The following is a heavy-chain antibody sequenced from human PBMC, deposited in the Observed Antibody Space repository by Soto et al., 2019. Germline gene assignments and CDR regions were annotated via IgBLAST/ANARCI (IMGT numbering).Heavy chain of an antibody. V-gene: IGHV4-4*02. CDR1: GGSISDNW. Sequence: QVQLQESGPGLMQPSGTLSLTCAVSGGSISDNWWSWVRQPPGKGLEWIGEIYHTGNRHYNPSLGGRVNISVDKSKNHFSLDLNSVTAADTALYYCARHIAVSGTRGFDYWGQGILVTVSS. J-gene: IGHJ4*02. D-gene: IGHD6-19*01. CDR2: IYHTGNR. CDR3: ARHIAVSGTRGFDY.